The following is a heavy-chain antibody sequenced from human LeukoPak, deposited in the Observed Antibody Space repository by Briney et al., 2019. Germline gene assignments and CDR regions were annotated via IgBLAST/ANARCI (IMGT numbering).Heavy chain of an antibody. CDR1: GFTFSSYA. CDR2: ISGSGGST. CDR3: ANIYAIGWLVSSYFDY. J-gene: IGHJ4*02. Sequence: GGSLRLPCAASGFTFSSYAMSWVRQAPGKGLEWVSTISGSGGSTYYADSVKGRFTISRDNSKNTLYLQMNSLRAEDTAVYYCANIYAIGWLVSSYFDYWGQGTLVTVSS. D-gene: IGHD6-19*01. V-gene: IGHV3-23*01.